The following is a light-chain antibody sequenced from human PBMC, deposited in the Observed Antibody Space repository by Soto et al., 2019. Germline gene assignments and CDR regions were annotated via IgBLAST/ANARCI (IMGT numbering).Light chain of an antibody. CDR2: EVN. V-gene: IGLV2-8*01. Sequence: QSALTQPPSASGSLGQSVTISCTGTNSDVGGYDFVSWYQQHPGKAPKLIIYEVNQRPSGVPDRFSGSKSGNTASLAVSGLQGEDEADYYCSSYAGTNIVIFGGGTQLTVL. J-gene: IGLJ2*01. CDR3: SSYAGTNIVI. CDR1: NSDVGGYDF.